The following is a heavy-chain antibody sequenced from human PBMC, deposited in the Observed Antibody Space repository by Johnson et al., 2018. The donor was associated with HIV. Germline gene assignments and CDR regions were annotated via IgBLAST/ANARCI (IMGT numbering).Heavy chain of an antibody. Sequence: QVQLVESGGGVVQPGRSLRLSCAASGFTFRSYGMHWVRQAPGKGLEWVAFIRYDGSNKYYADSVKGRCTISRDNSNNTLYLQMNSLRAEDTAIYYCAKGLWGGMYPHDAYDIWGQGTMVTVSS. CDR3: AKGLWGGMYPHDAYDI. CDR2: IRYDGSNK. V-gene: IGHV3-30*02. CDR1: GFTFRSYG. J-gene: IGHJ3*02. D-gene: IGHD2-15*01.